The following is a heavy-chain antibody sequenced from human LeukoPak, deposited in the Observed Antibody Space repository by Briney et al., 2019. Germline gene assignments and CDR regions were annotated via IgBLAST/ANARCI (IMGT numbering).Heavy chain of an antibody. CDR3: ARQGCSSTSCFGVPYYYYYMDV. CDR2: IYYSGST. CDR1: SGSISSSSYY. V-gene: IGHV4-39*01. Sequence: SETLSLTCTVSSGSISSSSYYWGWIRQPPGKGLEWIGSIYYSGSTYYNPSLKSRLTISVDTSKNQFSLKLSSVTAADTAVYYCARQGCSSTSCFGVPYYYYYMDVWGKGTTVTVSS. D-gene: IGHD2-2*01. J-gene: IGHJ6*03.